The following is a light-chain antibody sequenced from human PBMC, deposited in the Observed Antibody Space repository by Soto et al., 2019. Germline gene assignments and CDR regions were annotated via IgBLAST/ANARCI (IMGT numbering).Light chain of an antibody. CDR3: QQYDSWPRT. CDR2: HAS. CDR1: QRVGVN. Sequence: EIVMTQSPASLSVSPGETATLSCRASQRVGVNLAWYQQKPGQAPRLLIYHASTRATGVPARFSGSGSGTDFTLIISRLQSEDIAFFYCQQYDSWPRTFGQGTKVEIK. V-gene: IGKV3-15*01. J-gene: IGKJ1*01.